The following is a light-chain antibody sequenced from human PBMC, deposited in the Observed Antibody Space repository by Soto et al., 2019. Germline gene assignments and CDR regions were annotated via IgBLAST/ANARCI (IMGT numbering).Light chain of an antibody. CDR1: SSDVGSYDL. J-gene: IGLJ7*01. Sequence: QSALTQPASVSGSPGQSITISCTGASSDVGSYDLVSWYQQHPGRAPKLMIYEVSQRPSGVSDRFSGSKSGNTASLTISGLLAEDEADSYCCSYGGSNTAVFGGGTQLTVL. CDR2: EVS. CDR3: CSYGGSNTAV. V-gene: IGLV2-23*02.